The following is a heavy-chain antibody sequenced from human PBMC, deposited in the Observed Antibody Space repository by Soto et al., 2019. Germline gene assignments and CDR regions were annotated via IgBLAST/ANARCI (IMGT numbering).Heavy chain of an antibody. Sequence: GGSLRLSCAASGFTFSSYAMHWVRQAPGKGLEWVAVISYDGSNKYYADSVKGRFTISRDNSKNTLYLQMNSLRAEDTAVYYCAKDKTTFGPYGGRNRYYYYGMDVWGQGTTVTVSS. D-gene: IGHD4-17*01. CDR2: ISYDGSNK. CDR3: AKDKTTFGPYGGRNRYYYYGMDV. V-gene: IGHV3-30*04. CDR1: GFTFSSYA. J-gene: IGHJ6*02.